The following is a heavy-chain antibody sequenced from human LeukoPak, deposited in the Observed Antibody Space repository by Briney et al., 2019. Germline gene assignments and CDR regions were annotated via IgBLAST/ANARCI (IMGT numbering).Heavy chain of an antibody. Sequence: ASVKVSCKASGYTFTGYYMHWVRQAPGQGLEWMGWINPNSGGTNYAQEFQGRVTMTRDTSISTAYMELRRLRSDDTAVYYCARGEYGSGSYYGGYWGQGTLVTVSS. V-gene: IGHV1-2*02. D-gene: IGHD3-10*01. J-gene: IGHJ4*02. CDR1: GYTFTGYY. CDR2: INPNSGGT. CDR3: ARGEYGSGSYYGGY.